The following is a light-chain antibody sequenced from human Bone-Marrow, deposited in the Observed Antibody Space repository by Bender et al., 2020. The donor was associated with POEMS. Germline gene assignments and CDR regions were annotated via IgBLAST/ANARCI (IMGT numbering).Light chain of an antibody. V-gene: IGLV1-44*01. J-gene: IGLJ3*02. CDR3: AVWDDSLNGWV. CDR1: SSNIGAHA. CDR2: SSH. Sequence: QSVLTQPPSASGTPGQRVTISCSGGSSNIGAHAVNWYQHLPGTAPKLLIYSSHRRPSEVPDRFSGSRSGTSASLAISWLQSEDEADYYCAVWDDSLNGWVFGGGTKLTVL.